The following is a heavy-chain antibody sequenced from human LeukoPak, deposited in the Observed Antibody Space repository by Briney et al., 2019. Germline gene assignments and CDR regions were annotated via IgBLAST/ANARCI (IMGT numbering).Heavy chain of an antibody. CDR1: GYTFTSYA. Sequence: ASVKVSCKASGYTFTSYAMHWVRQAPGQRLEWMGWINAGNGNTKYSQKSQGRVTITRDTSASTAYMELSSLRSEDTAVYYCARIGYGDYVGAFDIWGQGTMVTVSS. CDR3: ARIGYGDYVGAFDI. V-gene: IGHV1-3*01. CDR2: INAGNGNT. J-gene: IGHJ3*02. D-gene: IGHD4-17*01.